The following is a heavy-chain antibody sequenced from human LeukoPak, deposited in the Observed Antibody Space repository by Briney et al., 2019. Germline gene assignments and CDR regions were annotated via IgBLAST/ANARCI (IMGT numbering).Heavy chain of an antibody. J-gene: IGHJ4*02. D-gene: IGHD3-3*01. V-gene: IGHV3-21*01. CDR2: ISSSSSYI. CDR1: GFTFSSYS. CDR3: AGGSTYYDFWSGYSSTHLRGFDY. Sequence: GGSLRLSGAASGFTFSSYSMNWVRQAPGKGLEWVSSISSSSSYIYYADSVKGRFTISRDNAKNSLYLQMNSLRAEDTAVYYCAGGSTYYDFWSGYSSTHLRGFDYWGQGTLVTVSS.